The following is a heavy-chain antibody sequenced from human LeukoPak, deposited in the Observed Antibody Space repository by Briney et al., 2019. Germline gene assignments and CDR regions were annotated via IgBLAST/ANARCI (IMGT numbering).Heavy chain of an antibody. CDR1: GFTFSSYS. J-gene: IGHJ4*02. Sequence: GGSLRLSCAASGFTFSSYSMNWARQAPGKGLEWVSYITSSSSTIYYADSVKGRFTISRDNAKNSLYLQMNSLRAEDTAVYYCARELDDILTGYGLDYWGQGTLVTVSS. CDR3: ARELDDILTGYGLDY. D-gene: IGHD3-9*01. V-gene: IGHV3-48*01. CDR2: ITSSSSTI.